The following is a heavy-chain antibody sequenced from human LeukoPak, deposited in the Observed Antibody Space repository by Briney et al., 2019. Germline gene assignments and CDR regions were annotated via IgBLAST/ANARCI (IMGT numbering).Heavy chain of an antibody. Sequence: GGSLRLSCAASGFTVSSNYMSWVRQAPGKGLEWVSVIYSGGGTYYADSVKGRFTISRDNSKNTLYLQMNSLRAEDTAVYYCARSSGSYYSPPDFDYWGQGTLVTVSS. CDR3: ARSSGSYYSPPDFDY. D-gene: IGHD1-26*01. J-gene: IGHJ4*02. V-gene: IGHV3-53*01. CDR2: IYSGGGT. CDR1: GFTVSSNY.